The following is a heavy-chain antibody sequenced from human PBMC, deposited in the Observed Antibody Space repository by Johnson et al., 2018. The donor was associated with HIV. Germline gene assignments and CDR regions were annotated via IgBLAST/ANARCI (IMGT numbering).Heavy chain of an antibody. Sequence: QVQLVESGGGVVQPGRSLRLSCAASGFTFSSYGMHWVRQAPGKGLEWVAVIWYDGSNKYYADSVKGPFTISRDNSKNTLYLQMNSLRAEDTAVYYCARGTLAAFDIWGQGTMVTVSS. CDR1: GFTFSSYG. CDR3: ARGTLAAFDI. V-gene: IGHV3-33*01. D-gene: IGHD2-2*01. J-gene: IGHJ3*02. CDR2: IWYDGSNK.